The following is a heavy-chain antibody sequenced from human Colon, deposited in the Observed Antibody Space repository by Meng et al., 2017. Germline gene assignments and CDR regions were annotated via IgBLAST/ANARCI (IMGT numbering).Heavy chain of an antibody. CDR1: GGSFSGFY. V-gene: IGHV4-34*02. J-gene: IGHJ5*02. D-gene: IGHD4-17*01. CDR3: ATGLRHGDWFDP. CDR2: IDHFGIS. Sequence: QVQRQQGGAGLLKPSETRSLTCAVSGGSFSGFYWSWIRQPPGKGLEWIGEIDHFGISNYNSSLKGRLTMSVDTSKKQISLTLTSVTAADTAVYYCATGLRHGDWFDPWGPGTLVTVSS.